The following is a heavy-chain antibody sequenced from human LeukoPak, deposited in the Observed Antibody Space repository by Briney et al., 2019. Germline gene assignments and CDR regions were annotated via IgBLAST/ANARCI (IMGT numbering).Heavy chain of an antibody. CDR3: ARDRTQYYYDRSGSPRGAFDI. Sequence: GGSLRLSCAASGFTFSSYTMSWVGQAPGKGGEGVSSISSRRSYRYYADSGRGRFTIYRENDKNSLYLQMNRLRDGETAVYYCARDRTQYYYDRSGSPRGAFDIWGQGTMVTVSS. V-gene: IGHV3-21*01. CDR2: ISSRRSYR. CDR1: GFTFSSYT. J-gene: IGHJ3*02. D-gene: IGHD3-22*01.